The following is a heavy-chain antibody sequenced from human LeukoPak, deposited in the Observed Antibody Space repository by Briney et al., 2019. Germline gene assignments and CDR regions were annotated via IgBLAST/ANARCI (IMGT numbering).Heavy chain of an antibody. CDR3: ARANSMGYFYNMDV. CDR2: INWNGGST. J-gene: IGHJ6*03. V-gene: IGHV3-20*04. D-gene: IGHD3-3*02. Sequence: GGSLRLSCVASGFIFDDYGMNWVRQAPGQGLEWVSGINWNGGSTGHADSVKGRFTISRDNAKKSLYLQMNSPRAEDTALYYCARANSMGYFYNMDVWGKGTTVTVSS. CDR1: GFIFDDYG.